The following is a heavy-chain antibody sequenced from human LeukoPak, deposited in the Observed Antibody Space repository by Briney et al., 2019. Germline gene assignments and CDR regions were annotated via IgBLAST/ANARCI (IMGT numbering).Heavy chain of an antibody. CDR3: ARSGLRYCSSTSCYGWFDP. J-gene: IGHJ5*02. CDR1: GYSISSGYY. D-gene: IGHD2-2*01. V-gene: IGHV4-38-2*02. Sequence: SETLSLTCTVSGYSISSGYYWGWIRQPPGKGLEWIGSIYHSGSTYYNPSLKSRVTISVDTSKNQFSLKLSSVTAADTAVYYCARSGLRYCSSTSCYGWFDPWGQGTLVTVSS. CDR2: IYHSGST.